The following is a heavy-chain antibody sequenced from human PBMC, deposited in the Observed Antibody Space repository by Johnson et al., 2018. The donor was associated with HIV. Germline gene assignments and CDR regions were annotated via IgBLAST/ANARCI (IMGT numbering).Heavy chain of an antibody. CDR3: AKEQLLRAFDI. CDR1: GFTFSSYG. D-gene: IGHD2-15*01. V-gene: IGHV3-33*06. Sequence: QVQLVESGGGVVQPGRSLRLSCAASGFTFSSYGMHWVRQAPGKGLEWVAVIWYDGSNKYYADSVKGRFTISRDNSKNTLYLQMNSLRAEATAVYYCAKEQLLRAFDIWGQGTMVTVSS. J-gene: IGHJ3*02. CDR2: IWYDGSNK.